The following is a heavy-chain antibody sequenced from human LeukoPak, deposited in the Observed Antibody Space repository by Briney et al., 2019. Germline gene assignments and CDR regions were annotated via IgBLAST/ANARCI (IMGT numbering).Heavy chain of an antibody. CDR1: GFTFSSYA. Sequence: GGSLRLSCAASGFTFSSYAMHWVRQAPGKGLEWVAVISYDGSNKYYADSVKGRFTISRDNSKNTLYLQMNSLRAEDTAVYYCTVDTEFYWGQGTLVTVSS. V-gene: IGHV3-30*04. CDR3: TVDTEFY. D-gene: IGHD5-18*01. CDR2: ISYDGSNK. J-gene: IGHJ4*02.